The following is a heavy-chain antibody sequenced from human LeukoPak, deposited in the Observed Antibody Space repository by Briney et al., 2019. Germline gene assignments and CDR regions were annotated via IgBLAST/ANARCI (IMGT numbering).Heavy chain of an antibody. V-gene: IGHV3-23*01. CDR1: GFTFSSYA. Sequence: PGGSLRLSCAASGFTFSSYAMSWVRQAPGKGLEWVSAISGSGGSTYYADSVKGRFTISRDNSKNTLYLQMNSLRAEDTAVYYCAKIYDSSGYATGLSDYWGQGTLVTVSS. CDR3: AKIYDSSGYATGLSDY. CDR2: ISGSGGST. J-gene: IGHJ4*02. D-gene: IGHD3-22*01.